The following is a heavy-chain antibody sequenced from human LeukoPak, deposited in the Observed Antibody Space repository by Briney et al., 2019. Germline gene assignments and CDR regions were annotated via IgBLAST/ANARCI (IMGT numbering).Heavy chain of an antibody. CDR1: GYTFTGNY. Sequence: ASVKVSCKASGYTFTGNYMHWVRQAPGQGLEWMGWINPNSGGTNYAQKFQGRVTMTRDTSISTAYMELSRLRSDDTAVYYCARAGVWFGEITDYWGQGTLVTVSS. J-gene: IGHJ4*02. V-gene: IGHV1-2*02. D-gene: IGHD3-10*01. CDR2: INPNSGGT. CDR3: ARAGVWFGEITDY.